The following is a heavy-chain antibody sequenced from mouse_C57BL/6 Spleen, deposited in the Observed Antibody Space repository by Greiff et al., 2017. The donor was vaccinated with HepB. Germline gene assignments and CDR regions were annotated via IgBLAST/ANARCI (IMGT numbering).Heavy chain of an antibody. D-gene: IGHD1-1*01. V-gene: IGHV1-69*01. Sequence: QVQLQQPGAELVMPGASVKLSCKASGYTFTSYWMHWVKQRPGQGLEWIGEIDPSDSYTNYNQKFKGKSTLTVDKSSSTAYMQLSSLTSEDSAVYYCARRGIYYYGSRRDFDYWGQGTTLTVSS. CDR3: ARRGIYYYGSRRDFDY. CDR2: IDPSDSYT. J-gene: IGHJ2*01. CDR1: GYTFTSYW.